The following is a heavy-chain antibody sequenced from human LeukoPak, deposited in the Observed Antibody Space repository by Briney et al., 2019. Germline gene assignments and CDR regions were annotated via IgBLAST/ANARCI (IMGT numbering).Heavy chain of an antibody. J-gene: IGHJ4*02. Sequence: GGSLRLSCAASGFILSSKYMRWVRQAPGEGLDWVSIIYDGGNTYYADSVKGRFTISRDRSKNTLYLQMNSLRAEDTAVYYCARAQSRYSGYDSFPFDSWGQGTLVTVSS. CDR2: IYDGGNT. D-gene: IGHD5-12*01. CDR1: GFILSSKY. CDR3: ARAQSRYSGYDSFPFDS. V-gene: IGHV3-53*01.